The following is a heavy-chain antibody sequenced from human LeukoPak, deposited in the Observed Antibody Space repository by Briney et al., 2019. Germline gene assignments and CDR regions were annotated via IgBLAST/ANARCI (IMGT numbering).Heavy chain of an antibody. CDR3: AKVIPGYYDSSGYYYDY. J-gene: IGHJ4*02. Sequence: GGSLRLSCAASGFTFSSYAMHGVGQAPRKGLEGVAVISYDGSNKYYADSVKGRFTISRDNSKNTLYLQMNSLRAEDTAVYYCAKVIPGYYDSSGYYYDYWGQGTLVTVSS. CDR2: ISYDGSNK. D-gene: IGHD3-22*01. V-gene: IGHV3-30-3*01. CDR1: GFTFSSYA.